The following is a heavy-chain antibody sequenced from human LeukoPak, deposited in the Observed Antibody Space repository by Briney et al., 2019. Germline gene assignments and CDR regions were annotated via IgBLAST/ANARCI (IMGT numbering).Heavy chain of an antibody. Sequence: SETLSLTCTVSGGSISSSSYYWGWIRQPPGKGLEWIGSIYYSGSTYYNPSLKSRVTVSVDTSKNQFSLKLSSVTAADTAVYYCARRYYDSSGFDAFDIWGQGTMVTVSS. D-gene: IGHD3-22*01. CDR2: IYYSGST. V-gene: IGHV4-39*01. CDR3: ARRYYDSSGFDAFDI. J-gene: IGHJ3*02. CDR1: GGSISSSSYY.